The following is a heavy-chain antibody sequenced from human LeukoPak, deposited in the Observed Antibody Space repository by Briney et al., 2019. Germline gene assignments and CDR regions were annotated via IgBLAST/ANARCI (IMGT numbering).Heavy chain of an antibody. V-gene: IGHV3-7*01. CDR2: INQDGSEK. J-gene: IGHJ5*02. Sequence: GGSLRLSCAASGFSFSIYEMSWVRQAPGKGLEWVANINQDGSEKYYVDSVKGRFTISRDNAKNSLYLQMNSLRAEDTAVYYCAREGCSGGSCYHNWFDPWGQGTLVTVSS. CDR1: GFSFSIYE. D-gene: IGHD2-15*01. CDR3: AREGCSGGSCYHNWFDP.